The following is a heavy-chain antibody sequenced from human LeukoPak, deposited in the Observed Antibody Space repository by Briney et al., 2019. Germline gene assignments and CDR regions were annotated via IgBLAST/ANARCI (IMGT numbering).Heavy chain of an antibody. CDR2: IYYSGST. J-gene: IGHJ4*02. CDR1: GGSISSYY. D-gene: IGHD3-3*01. Sequence: PSETLSLTCTVSGGSISSYYWSWIRQPLGKGLEWIGYIYYSGSTNYNPSLKSRVTISVDTSKNQFSLKLSSVTAADTAVYYCAKVKKSHYDFWSVPYFTYWGQETLFTVPP. V-gene: IGHV4-59*01. CDR3: AKVKKSHYDFWSVPYFTY.